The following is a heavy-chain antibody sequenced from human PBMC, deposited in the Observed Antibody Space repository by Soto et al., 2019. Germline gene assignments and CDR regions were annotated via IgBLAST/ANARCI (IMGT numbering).Heavy chain of an antibody. J-gene: IGHJ4*02. CDR2: ITSNGDST. V-gene: IGHV3-23*01. CDR1: GFDFNKYA. CDR3: AKDSPSYTTSPFYFDS. D-gene: IGHD2-2*02. Sequence: GGSLRLSCAAYGFDFNKYAMTWVRQAPGKGLQWVSSITSNGDSTYYADSVKGRFTTSRDNSKNTLYLQMNSLRADDTAVFYCAKDSPSYTTSPFYFDSWGQGTLVTVSS.